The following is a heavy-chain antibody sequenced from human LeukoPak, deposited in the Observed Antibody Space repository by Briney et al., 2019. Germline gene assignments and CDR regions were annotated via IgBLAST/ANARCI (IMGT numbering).Heavy chain of an antibody. Sequence: SVKVSCKASGGTFSSYAISWVRQAPGQGLEWMGGIIPIFGTANYAQKFQGRVTITADESTSTAYMELSSLRSEDTAVYYCARELRSVLLWFGESPGYYYGMDVWGQGTTVTVSS. CDR1: GGTFSSYA. CDR3: ARELRSVLLWFGESPGYYYGMDV. CDR2: IIPIFGTA. D-gene: IGHD3-10*01. J-gene: IGHJ6*02. V-gene: IGHV1-69*13.